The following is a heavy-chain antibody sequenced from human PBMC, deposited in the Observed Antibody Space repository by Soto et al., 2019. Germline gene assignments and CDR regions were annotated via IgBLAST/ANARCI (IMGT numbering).Heavy chain of an antibody. CDR3: ARGYYYGSGSYYTPSYYYGMDV. Sequence: SVKVSWKASGGTFSSYAISWVRQAPGQGLEWMGGIIPIFGTANYAQKFQGRVTITADESTSTAYMELSSLRSEDTAVYYCARGYYYGSGSYYTPSYYYGMDVWGQGTTVTVSS. D-gene: IGHD3-10*01. CDR1: GGTFSSYA. J-gene: IGHJ6*02. CDR2: IIPIFGTA. V-gene: IGHV1-69*13.